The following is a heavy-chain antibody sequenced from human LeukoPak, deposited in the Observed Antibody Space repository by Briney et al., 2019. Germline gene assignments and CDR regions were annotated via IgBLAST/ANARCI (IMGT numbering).Heavy chain of an antibody. D-gene: IGHD6-13*01. CDR2: INPSGGST. CDR1: GYTFTSYY. Sequence: ASVKVSCKASGYTFTSYYMHWVRQAPGQGLEWMGIINPSGGSTNYAQKFQGRVTIIADEATSTAYMELSSLTSDDTAVYYCARPGTRGSSQGNFDYWGQGTLVTVSS. V-gene: IGHV1-46*01. CDR3: ARPGTRGSSQGNFDY. J-gene: IGHJ4*02.